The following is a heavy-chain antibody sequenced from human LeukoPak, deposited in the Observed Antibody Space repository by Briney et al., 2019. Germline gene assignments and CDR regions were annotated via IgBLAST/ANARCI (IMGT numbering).Heavy chain of an antibody. CDR1: GLTVNSNY. V-gene: IGHV3-53*01. D-gene: IGHD5-18*01. J-gene: IGHJ4*02. CDR2: IYSGGAT. CDR3: AKDQIHSFPYFFDY. Sequence: PGGSLRLSCVASGLTVNSNYMSWVRQAPGKGLEWVSAIYSGGATYYADSVKSRFTISRDNAKNTLYLQMNTLRAEDTAVYYCAKDQIHSFPYFFDYWGQGTLVTVSS.